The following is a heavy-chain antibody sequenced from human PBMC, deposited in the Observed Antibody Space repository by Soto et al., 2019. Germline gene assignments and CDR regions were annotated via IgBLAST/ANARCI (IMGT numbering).Heavy chain of an antibody. CDR3: ARDFYYDSSGYRGDAFDI. J-gene: IGHJ3*02. D-gene: IGHD3-22*01. V-gene: IGHV1-3*01. CDR2: INAGNGNT. Sequence: ASVKVSCKASGYTFTSYAMHWVRQAPGQRLEWVGWINAGNGNTKYSQKFQGRVTITRDTSASTAYMELSSLRSEDTAVYYCARDFYYDSSGYRGDAFDIWGQGTMVTVSS. CDR1: GYTFTSYA.